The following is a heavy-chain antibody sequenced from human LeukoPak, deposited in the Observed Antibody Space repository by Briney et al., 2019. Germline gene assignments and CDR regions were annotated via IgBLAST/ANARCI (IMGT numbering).Heavy chain of an antibody. CDR2: IRQDGSKM. V-gene: IGHV3-7*01. CDR1: GFNVSSNY. CDR3: AREGSEAFDI. Sequence: PGGSLRLSCAASGFNVSSNYMSWVRQAPGKGLEWVANIRQDGSKMYYVDSVKGRFTISRDNAKNSLYLQMNSLRAEDTAVYYCAREGSEAFDIWGQGTMVTVSS. J-gene: IGHJ3*02.